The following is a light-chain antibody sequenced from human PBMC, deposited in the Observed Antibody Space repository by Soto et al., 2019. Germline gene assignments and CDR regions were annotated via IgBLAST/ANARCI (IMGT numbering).Light chain of an antibody. CDR2: AAS. Sequence: DIPMTQSPPSLSASVGDKVTITCGASQSISTYLNWYQKKPGKAPKLLIYAASSVQNGVPSRFSGSGSGTDFTLTITSLQPGDFGTYYCQQTFSIPFTFGPGNTVDIK. V-gene: IGKV1-39*01. CDR3: QQTFSIPFT. J-gene: IGKJ3*01. CDR1: QSISTY.